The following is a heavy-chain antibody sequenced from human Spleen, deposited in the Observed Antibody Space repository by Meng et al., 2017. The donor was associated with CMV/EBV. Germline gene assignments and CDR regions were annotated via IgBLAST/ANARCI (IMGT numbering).Heavy chain of an antibody. CDR3: ARDRTGDCRSTSCYNYYYYYGMDV. V-gene: IGHV1-2*02. Sequence: ASVKVSCKASGYTFTGYYMHWVRQAPGQGLEWMGWINPNSGGTNYAQKFQGRVTMTRDTSISTAYMELNSLRSEDTAVYYCARDRTGDCRSTSCYNYYYYYGMDVWGQGTTVTVSS. J-gene: IGHJ6*02. CDR2: INPNSGGT. D-gene: IGHD2-2*02. CDR1: GYTFTGYY.